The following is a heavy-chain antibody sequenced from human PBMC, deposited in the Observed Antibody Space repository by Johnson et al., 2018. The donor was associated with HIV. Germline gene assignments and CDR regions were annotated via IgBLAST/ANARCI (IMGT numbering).Heavy chain of an antibody. Sequence: EQLVESGGGLVQPGGSLRLSCAASGFTVSNNYMSWVRQAPGKGLEWVSVISGSGDNTHYADSVKGRFTISRDNSKNTLYLQMNSLRAEDTAVYYCARQYYGSGTDAFDIWGQGTMVTVSS. V-gene: IGHV3-66*02. CDR1: GFTVSNNY. CDR2: ISGSGDNT. D-gene: IGHD3-10*01. J-gene: IGHJ3*02. CDR3: ARQYYGSGTDAFDI.